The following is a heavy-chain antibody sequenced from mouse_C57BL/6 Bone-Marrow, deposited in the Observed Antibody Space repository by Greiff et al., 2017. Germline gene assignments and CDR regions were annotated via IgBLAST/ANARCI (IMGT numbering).Heavy chain of an antibody. CDR3: TPGGDAMDY. V-gene: IGHV14-4*01. CDR2: IDPENGDT. CDR1: GFNIKDDY. Sequence: EVKLQQSGAELVRPGASVKLSCTASGFNIKDDYMHWVKQRPEQGLEWIGWIDPENGDTEYASKFQGKATITADTSSNTAYLQLSSLTSEDTAVYYCTPGGDAMDYCGQGTSLTVSS. J-gene: IGHJ4*01.